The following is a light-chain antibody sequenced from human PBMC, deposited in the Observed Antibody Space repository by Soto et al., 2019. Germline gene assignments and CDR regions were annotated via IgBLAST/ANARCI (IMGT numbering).Light chain of an antibody. V-gene: IGLV1-51*01. Sequence: QSVLTQPPSVSAAPGQKVTIXCSGSSSNIGGNSVSWYQQLPGTAPKLLIYDDNKRPSGIPDRFSGSKSGTSATLGITGFQTGDEADYYCGSWDSSLSAYVFGTGTKVTVL. CDR3: GSWDSSLSAYV. CDR2: DDN. CDR1: SSNIGGNS. J-gene: IGLJ1*01.